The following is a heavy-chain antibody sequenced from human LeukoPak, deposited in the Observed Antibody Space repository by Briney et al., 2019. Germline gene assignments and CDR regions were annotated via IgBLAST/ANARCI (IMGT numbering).Heavy chain of an antibody. V-gene: IGHV4-34*01. CDR1: GGSFSGYY. D-gene: IGHD2-2*01. CDR2: INHSGST. J-gene: IGHJ6*03. CDR3: ARGRYCNSTSCSRAYYYYYYYMDV. Sequence: PSETLSLTCAVYGGSFSGYYWSWIRQPPGKGLEWIGEINHSGSTNYNPSLKSRVTISVDTSKNQFSLKLSSVTAADTAVYYCARGRYCNSTSCSRAYYYYYYYMDVWGKGTPVTVSS.